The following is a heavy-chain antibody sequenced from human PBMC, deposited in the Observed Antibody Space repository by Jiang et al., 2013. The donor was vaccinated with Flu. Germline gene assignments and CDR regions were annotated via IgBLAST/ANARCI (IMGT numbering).Heavy chain of an antibody. CDR1: GLSFSNYA. CDR2: ISASGDSA. J-gene: IGHJ1*01. V-gene: IGHV3-23*01. D-gene: IGHD3-22*01. CDR3: ATKHTYYPSIYFHY. Sequence: QLLESGGGLVQPGGSLRLSCAASGLSFSNYALSWVRQAPGKGLEWVSGISASGDSAFYADSVKGRFTMSRDNSKNTLYLQMNSLRAEDTAVYYCATKHTYYPSIYFHYWGQG.